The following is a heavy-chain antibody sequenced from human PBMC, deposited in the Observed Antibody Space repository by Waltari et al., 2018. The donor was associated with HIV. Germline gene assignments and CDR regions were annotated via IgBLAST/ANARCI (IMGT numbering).Heavy chain of an antibody. J-gene: IGHJ4*02. Sequence: QVQLVESGGGLVKPGGSLRLSCAASGFTFSDYYMSWIRQAPGKGLEWVSYISSSSSYTNYADSVKGRFTISRDNAKNSLYLQMNSLRAEDTAVYYCARLVAAAAPLDYWGQGTLVTVSS. CDR1: GFTFSDYY. D-gene: IGHD6-13*01. V-gene: IGHV3-11*05. CDR3: ARLVAAAAPLDY. CDR2: ISSSSSYT.